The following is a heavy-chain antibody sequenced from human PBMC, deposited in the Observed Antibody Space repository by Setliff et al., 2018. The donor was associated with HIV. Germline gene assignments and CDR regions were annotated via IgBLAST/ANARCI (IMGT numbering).Heavy chain of an antibody. Sequence: PSETLSLTCTVSGGSISSSSYYWGWIRQPPGKGLEWIGRIYYSGSTYYNPSLKSRVTISVDTSKNQFSLKLTSVTAADTALYYCARDVMEYFGNYFDYWGQGALVTVSS. V-gene: IGHV4-39*07. CDR3: ARDVMEYFGNYFDY. CDR1: GGSISSSSYY. J-gene: IGHJ4*02. D-gene: IGHD3-3*01. CDR2: IYYSGST.